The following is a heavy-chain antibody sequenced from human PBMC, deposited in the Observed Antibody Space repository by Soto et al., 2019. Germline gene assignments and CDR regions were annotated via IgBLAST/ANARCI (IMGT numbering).Heavy chain of an antibody. CDR1: GFTFSSYA. CDR2: ISGSGGST. D-gene: IGHD6-13*01. J-gene: IGHJ4*02. Sequence: EVQLLESGGGLVQPGGSLRLSCAASGFTFSSYAMSWVRQAPGKGLEWVSAISGSGGSTYYADSVKGRFTISRDNSKNTLYLQMNSLRAADTAVYYCAKVLERRAAAGSNRGWDYWGQGTLVTVSS. V-gene: IGHV3-23*01. CDR3: AKVLERRAAAGSNRGWDY.